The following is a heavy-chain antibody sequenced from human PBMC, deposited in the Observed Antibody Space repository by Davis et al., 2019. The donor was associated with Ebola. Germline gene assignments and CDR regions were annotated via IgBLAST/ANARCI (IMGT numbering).Heavy chain of an antibody. V-gene: IGHV3-21*01. Sequence: GESLKISCAASGFTFSSYSMNWVRQAPGKGLEWVSSISSSSSYIYYADSVKGRFTISRDNAKNSLYLQMNSLRAEDTAVYYCARGGGSSAGGMDVWGKGTTVTVSS. CDR1: GFTFSSYS. J-gene: IGHJ6*04. CDR2: ISSSSSYI. CDR3: ARGGGSSAGGMDV. D-gene: IGHD6-6*01.